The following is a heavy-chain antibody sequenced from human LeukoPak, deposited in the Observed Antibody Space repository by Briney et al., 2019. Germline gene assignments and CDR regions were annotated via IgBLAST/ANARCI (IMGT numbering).Heavy chain of an antibody. CDR1: GFTFSNAW. CDR2: INHSGST. CDR3: ASSGSIQLWLLNY. Sequence: GSLRLSCAASGFTFSNAWMSWIRQPPGKGLEWIGEINHSGSTNYNPSLKSRVTISVDMSKNQFSLKLSSVTAADTAVYYCASSGSIQLWLLNYWGQGTLVTVSS. V-gene: IGHV4-34*01. J-gene: IGHJ4*02. D-gene: IGHD5-18*01.